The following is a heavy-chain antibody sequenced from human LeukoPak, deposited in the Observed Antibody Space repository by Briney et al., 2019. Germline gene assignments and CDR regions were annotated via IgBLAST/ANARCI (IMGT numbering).Heavy chain of an antibody. J-gene: IGHJ6*03. D-gene: IGHD3-9*01. Sequence: SETLSLTCTVSGGSINSGSYYWSWIRQPAGKGLEWIGRIYTSGSTNYNPSLKSRVTMSVDTSKNQFSLKLSSVTAADTAVYYCARDNDILTGYYAPGYYMDVWGKGTTVTVSS. CDR2: IYTSGST. CDR3: ARDNDILTGYYAPGYYMDV. V-gene: IGHV4-61*02. CDR1: GGSINSGSYY.